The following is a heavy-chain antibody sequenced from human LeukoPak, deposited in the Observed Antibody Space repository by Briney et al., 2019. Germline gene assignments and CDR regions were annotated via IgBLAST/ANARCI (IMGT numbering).Heavy chain of an antibody. CDR2: VDYTGSP. Sequence: SETLSLTCSVSGGSVSSSSYNWGWIRQPPGKGLEWIGSVDYTGSPYYNPSLKSRVTLSVDTSKSQFSLKLSSVTAADTAVYYCARPPGIAVAWFDPWGQGTLVTVSS. V-gene: IGHV4-39*01. D-gene: IGHD6-13*01. CDR3: ARPPGIAVAWFDP. J-gene: IGHJ5*02. CDR1: GGSVSSSSYN.